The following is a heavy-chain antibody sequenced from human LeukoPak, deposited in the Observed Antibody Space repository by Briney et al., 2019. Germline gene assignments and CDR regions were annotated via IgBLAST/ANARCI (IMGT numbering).Heavy chain of an antibody. J-gene: IGHJ6*03. CDR1: GGSISTYY. CDR3: ARLKGEMITIRPYYHYYMDV. Sequence: SETLSLTCTVSGGSISTYYWTWIRQPPGKGLEWLGYIYYNGNTNYSPSLPSRVTISLNTSKNQFSLNLTSVTAADTAVYYCARLKGEMITIRPYYHYYMDVWGKGTTVTVSS. D-gene: IGHD5-24*01. V-gene: IGHV4-59*01. CDR2: IYYNGNT.